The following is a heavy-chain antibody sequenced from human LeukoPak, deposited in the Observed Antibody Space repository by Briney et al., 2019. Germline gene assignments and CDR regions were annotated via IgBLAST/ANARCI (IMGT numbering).Heavy chain of an antibody. V-gene: IGHV4-39*07. CDR1: GGSISSSTYY. CDR2: MYYSGST. D-gene: IGHD2-2*02. CDR3: ASQRRLGYCSSTSCYTSYYFDY. J-gene: IGHJ4*02. Sequence: SETLSLTCSVSGGSISSSTYYWGWIRQPPGKGLEWIGTMYYSGSTYYNPSLKSRVTISVDTSKNQFSLKLSSVTAADTAVYYCASQRRLGYCSSTSCYTSYYFDYWGQGTLVTVSS.